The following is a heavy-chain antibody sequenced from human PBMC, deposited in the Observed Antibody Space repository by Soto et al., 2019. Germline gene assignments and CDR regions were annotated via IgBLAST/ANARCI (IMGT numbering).Heavy chain of an antibody. CDR2: ISSSSSYI. V-gene: IGHV3-21*01. J-gene: IGHJ6*02. D-gene: IGHD1-7*01. Sequence: EVQLVESGGGLVKPGGSLRLSCAASGFTFSSYSMNWVRQAPGKGLEWVSSISSSSSYIYYADSVKGRFTISRDNAKNSLYLQMNSLRAEDTAVYYCARDRVRGLELPPYYYYGMDVWGQGTTVTVSS. CDR3: ARDRVRGLELPPYYYYGMDV. CDR1: GFTFSSYS.